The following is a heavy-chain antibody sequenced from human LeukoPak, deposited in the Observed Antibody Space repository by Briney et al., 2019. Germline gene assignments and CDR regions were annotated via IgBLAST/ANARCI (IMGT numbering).Heavy chain of an antibody. CDR3: ARGDYYDSSGPNFDY. Sequence: SETLSLTCTVSGGSLSSYYWSWIRQPPGKGLEWIGYIYYSGSTNYNPSLKSRVTISVDTSKNQFSLKLSSVTAADTAVYYCARGDYYDSSGPNFDYWGQGTLVTVSS. CDR2: IYYSGST. J-gene: IGHJ4*02. D-gene: IGHD3-22*01. CDR1: GGSLSSYY. V-gene: IGHV4-59*01.